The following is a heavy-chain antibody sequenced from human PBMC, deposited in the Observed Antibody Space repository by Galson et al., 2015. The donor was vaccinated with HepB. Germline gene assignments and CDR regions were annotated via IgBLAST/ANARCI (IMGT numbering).Heavy chain of an antibody. V-gene: IGHV3-23*01. Sequence: SLRLSCAVSGFTFNNFAMTWVRQTPGKGLEWVSAISASGGTTYSADSVKGRFTISRDNSKNTPFLQKTGLTADDTAIYYCARVHPEYTSGWYRQALYYFDSWGQGTLVAVSS. D-gene: IGHD6-19*01. CDR1: GFTFNNFA. CDR2: ISASGGTT. CDR3: ARVHPEYTSGWYRQALYYFDS. J-gene: IGHJ4*02.